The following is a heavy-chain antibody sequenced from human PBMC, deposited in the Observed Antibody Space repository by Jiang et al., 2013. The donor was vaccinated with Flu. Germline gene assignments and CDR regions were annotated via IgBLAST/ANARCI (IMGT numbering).Heavy chain of an antibody. CDR2: ISWESNNI. V-gene: IGHV3-9*01. Sequence: VQLLESGGGLVQPGRSLRLSCAASGFTFNESAMHWVRQAPGRGLEWVSGISWESNNIAYADSLKGRFTISRDNAKNSLYLQMNSLRDEDSALYYCVRGSGSRPYYFYMDVWGK. CDR1: GFTFNESA. CDR3: VRGSGSRPYYFYMDV. D-gene: IGHD3-10*01. J-gene: IGHJ6*03.